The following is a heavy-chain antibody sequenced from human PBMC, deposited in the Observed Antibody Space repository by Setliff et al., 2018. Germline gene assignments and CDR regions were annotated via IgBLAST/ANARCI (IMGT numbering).Heavy chain of an antibody. CDR2: INGDATIA. V-gene: IGHV3-74*01. D-gene: IGHD7-27*01. J-gene: IGHJ6*03. Sequence: LRLSCAASGFTFDSYGMHWVRQAPGKGLEWVSRINGDATIAHYADSVKGRFTISRDNARNALYLQMVSLRGEDTGVYFCAALDWGENFYNVDVWGKGTTVTVSS. CDR3: AALDWGENFYNVDV. CDR1: GFTFDSYG.